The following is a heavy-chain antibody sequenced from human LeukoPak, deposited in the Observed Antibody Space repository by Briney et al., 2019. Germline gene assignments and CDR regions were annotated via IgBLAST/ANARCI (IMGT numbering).Heavy chain of an antibody. Sequence: PGGSLRPSCAASGFTFSSYAMHWVRQAPGKGLEWVAVISYDGSNKYYADSVKGRFTISRDNSKNTLYLQMNSLRAEDTAVYYCARDQRRILWFGELSAFDYWGQGTLVTVSS. J-gene: IGHJ4*02. CDR1: GFTFSSYA. D-gene: IGHD3-10*01. CDR3: ARDQRRILWFGELSAFDY. V-gene: IGHV3-30*04. CDR2: ISYDGSNK.